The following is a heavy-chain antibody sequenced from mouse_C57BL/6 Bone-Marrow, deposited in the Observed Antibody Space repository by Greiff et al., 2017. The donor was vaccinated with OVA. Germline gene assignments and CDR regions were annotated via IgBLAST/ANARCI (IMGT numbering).Heavy chain of an antibody. Sequence: VHLKQSGPVLVKPSHSLSLSCSVSCYSITCCYYWNWIRQFPGNNLELMVFISYDGSNNYNPSLKKRISITRDTSKNQFVLKFNSVTTEDTATYYCARWDYEVDYWGQGTTRTGAS. CDR1: CYSITCCYY. CDR2: ISYDGSN. J-gene: IGHJ2*01. D-gene: IGHD2-4*01. V-gene: IGHV3-6*01. CDR3: ARWDYEVDY.